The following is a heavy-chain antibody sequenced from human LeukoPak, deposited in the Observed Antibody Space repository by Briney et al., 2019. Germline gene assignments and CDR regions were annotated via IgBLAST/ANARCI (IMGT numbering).Heavy chain of an antibody. CDR3: ARAIWYGSGTTAFDY. Sequence: SETLCLTCTVSGGSISSYYWSWIRQPAGKGLEWIGRIYNSGSTNYNTNYNPSLTSRVTMSVDTSKNQFSLKLNSVSAADTAVYFCARAIWYGSGTTAFDYWGQGTLVTVSP. D-gene: IGHD3-10*01. CDR2: IYNSGST. J-gene: IGHJ4*02. V-gene: IGHV4-4*07. CDR1: GGSISSYY.